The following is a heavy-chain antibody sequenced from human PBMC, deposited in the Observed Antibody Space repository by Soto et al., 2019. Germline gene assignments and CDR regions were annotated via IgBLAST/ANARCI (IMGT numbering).Heavy chain of an antibody. D-gene: IGHD3-16*01. Sequence: QVQLVESGGGVVQPGTSLRLSCVGSGFTFRSYVIHWVRQAPGKGLEWVALTSYDGSNKYYDDSVKGRFTISRDNSRNTVDLQMDNLRLEATSLYYCARWGTTGGLDVWGQGTLVSVSS. CDR3: ARWGTTGGLDV. CDR1: GFTFRSYV. J-gene: IGHJ4*02. CDR2: TSYDGSNK. V-gene: IGHV3-30*19.